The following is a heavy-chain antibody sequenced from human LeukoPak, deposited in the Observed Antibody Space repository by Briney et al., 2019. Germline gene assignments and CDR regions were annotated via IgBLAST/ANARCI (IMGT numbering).Heavy chain of an antibody. Sequence: ASVKVSCKASGYTFTSYYMHWVRQAPGQGLEWMGIINPSGGSTSYAQKFQGRVTMTRDTSTSTVYMELSSLRSEDTAVYYCARTLPAAGRSYYYGMDVWGKGTTVTVSS. J-gene: IGHJ6*04. CDR1: GYTFTSYY. V-gene: IGHV1-46*01. CDR3: ARTLPAAGRSYYYGMDV. CDR2: INPSGGST. D-gene: IGHD2-2*01.